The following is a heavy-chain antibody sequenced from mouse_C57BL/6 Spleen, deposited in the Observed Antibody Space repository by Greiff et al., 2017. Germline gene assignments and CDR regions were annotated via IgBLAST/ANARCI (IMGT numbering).Heavy chain of an antibody. CDR2: IYPSDSDT. V-gene: IGHV1-61*01. Sequence: QVQLQQPGAELVRPGSSVKLSCKASGYTFTSYWMDWVKQRPGQGLEWIGSIYPSDSDTHYNQKFKDKATLTVDKSSSTAYMQLSSLTSEDSAVYYGARLKGGGYFDYWGQGTTLTVSS. J-gene: IGHJ2*01. CDR3: ARLKGGGYFDY. CDR1: GYTFTSYW.